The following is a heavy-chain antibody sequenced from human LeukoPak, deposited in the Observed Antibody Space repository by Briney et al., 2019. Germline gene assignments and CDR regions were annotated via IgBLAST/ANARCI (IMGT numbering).Heavy chain of an antibody. V-gene: IGHV4-59*01. CDR2: VYYSENT. CDR1: GGSINSYY. Sequence: PSETLSLTCTVSGGSINSYYWSWIRQPPGKGLEWIGYVYYSENTNYNPSLQSRFTISLDTFKNQFSLTLSSVTAADTAVYYYARGRPTYDGSAYFSYYFGSWGQGTLVTVSS. J-gene: IGHJ4*02. D-gene: IGHD3-22*01. CDR3: ARGRPTYDGSAYFSYYFGS.